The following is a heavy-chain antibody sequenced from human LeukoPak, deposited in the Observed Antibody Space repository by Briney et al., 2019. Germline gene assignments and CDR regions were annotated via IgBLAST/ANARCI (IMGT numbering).Heavy chain of an antibody. Sequence: GASVKVSCKASGYTFTSYGISWVRQAPGQGLEWMGWISAYNGNTNYAQKLQGRVTMTTDTSTSTAYMELRSLRSDDTAVYYCARDRVIVVPADGNTSPIDAFDIWGQGTMVTVSS. CDR1: GYTFTSYG. CDR3: ARDRVIVVPADGNTSPIDAFDI. V-gene: IGHV1-18*01. D-gene: IGHD2-2*01. J-gene: IGHJ3*02. CDR2: ISAYNGNT.